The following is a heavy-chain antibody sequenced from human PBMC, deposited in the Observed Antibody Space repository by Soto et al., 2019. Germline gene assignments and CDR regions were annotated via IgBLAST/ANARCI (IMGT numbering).Heavy chain of an antibody. CDR1: GFTFSNYD. CDR2: IGTAGDT. Sequence: EVQLVESGGGLVQPGGSLRLACAASGFTFSNYDMHWVRQATGKGLEWVSAIGTAGDTYYPGSVKGRFTISRENAKNSLYLQMNSLRAEDTAVYDCARVIEDGFDYCRQGTLVTVSS. J-gene: IGHJ4*02. V-gene: IGHV3-13*01. CDR3: ARVIEDGFDY.